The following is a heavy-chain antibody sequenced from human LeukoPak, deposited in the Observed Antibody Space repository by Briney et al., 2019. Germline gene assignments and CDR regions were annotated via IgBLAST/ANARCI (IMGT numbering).Heavy chain of an antibody. Sequence: PSETLSLTCTVSGGSISSSSYYWGWIREPPGKGLGWIGSSYYSGSTYYNPSLKSRVTISVDTSKNQFYLKLSCVTAADTAVYYCAEEATGGYFQHWGQGTLVSVSS. CDR3: AEEATGGYFQH. D-gene: IGHD7-27*01. V-gene: IGHV4-39*01. CDR1: GGSISSSSYY. CDR2: SYYSGST. J-gene: IGHJ1*01.